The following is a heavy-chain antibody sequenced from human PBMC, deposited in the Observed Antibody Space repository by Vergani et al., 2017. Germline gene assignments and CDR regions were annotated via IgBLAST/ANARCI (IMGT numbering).Heavy chain of an antibody. Sequence: QVQLEESGPGLVKPSETLSLTCTVSGGSFNTYDWSWIRQSPGKGLEWIGYIYSTGSTNYKPSLNSRVTMSVDTSKNQFSLKLRSVTAADTAVYFCARVMYRDEASTGYRLEGMDIWGQGTTVTISS. CDR2: IYSTGST. J-gene: IGHJ6*02. CDR3: ARVMYRDEASTGYRLEGMDI. CDR1: GGSFNTYD. V-gene: IGHV4-59*13. D-gene: IGHD3-9*01.